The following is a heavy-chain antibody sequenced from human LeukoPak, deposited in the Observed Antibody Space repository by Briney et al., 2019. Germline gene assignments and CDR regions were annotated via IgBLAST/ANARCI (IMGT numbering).Heavy chain of an antibody. J-gene: IGHJ4*01. CDR2: ISVNNGNT. CDR1: AYTFSCYG. CDR3: AKDESRGSYYFDD. D-gene: IGHD1-26*01. V-gene: IGHV1-18*01. Sequence: AGVQLTCKASAYTFSCYGSSWVRHAPGPGMEWMAWISVNNGNTNYAEKVQGSVTMTIDTSTSTAYMELRSLRSDDTAVYYCAKDESRGSYYFDDWGHRTMVVVSS.